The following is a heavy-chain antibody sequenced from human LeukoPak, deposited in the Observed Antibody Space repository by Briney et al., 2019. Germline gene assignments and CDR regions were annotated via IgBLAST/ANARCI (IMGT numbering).Heavy chain of an antibody. Sequence: VSCXXXGYXFTGHYMHWVRQAPGQGLEWMGWINPNSGGTNYAQKFQGWVTMTRDTSISTAYMELSRLRSDDTAVYYCARGWRGSGFGSYWGQGTLVTVSS. CDR2: INPNSGGT. J-gene: IGHJ4*02. D-gene: IGHD6-19*01. V-gene: IGHV1-2*04. CDR3: ARGWRGSGFGSY. CDR1: GYXFTGHY.